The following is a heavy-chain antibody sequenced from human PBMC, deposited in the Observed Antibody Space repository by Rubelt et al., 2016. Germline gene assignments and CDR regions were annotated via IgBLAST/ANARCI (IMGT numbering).Heavy chain of an antibody. J-gene: IGHJ4*02. V-gene: IGHV3-15*01. CDR2: IKRKSDVGTT. CDR1: GFTFSNAW. D-gene: IGHD3-10*01. CDR3: AKDYDYYGSDY. Sequence: GGSLRLSCAASGFTFSNAWMTWVRQAPGKGLEWVGRIKRKSDVGTTDYAAPVKGRFTISRDDSKNTLYLQMNSLRTEDTGVYYCAKDYDYYGSDYWGQGTLVTVSS.